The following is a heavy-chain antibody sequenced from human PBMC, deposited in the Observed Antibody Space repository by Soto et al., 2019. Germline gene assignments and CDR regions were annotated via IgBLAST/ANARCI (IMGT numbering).Heavy chain of an antibody. CDR3: ARLEGSGSYAYYYYYYMDV. CDR2: ISSSSSYI. CDR1: GFTFSSHS. J-gene: IGHJ6*03. Sequence: GGSLRLSCAASGFTFSSHSMNWVRQAPGKGLEWVSSISSSSSYIYYADSVKGRFTISRDNAKNSLYLQMNGLRAEDTAVYYCARLEGSGSYAYYYYYYMDVWGKGTTVTVSS. V-gene: IGHV3-21*01. D-gene: IGHD3-10*01.